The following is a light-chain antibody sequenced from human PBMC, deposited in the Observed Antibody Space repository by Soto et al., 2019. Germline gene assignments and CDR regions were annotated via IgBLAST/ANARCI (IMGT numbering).Light chain of an antibody. CDR2: YDS. CDR1: NIGSDS. Sequence: SYELIQPPSVSVAPGKTARITCGGNNIGSDSVNWYLQKPGQAPVLVIYYDSDRPAGIPERLSGSKSRNTATLTITGVDAGEEADYYCQVWDTTTNHPVFGTGTKVTVL. CDR3: QVWDTTTNHPV. J-gene: IGLJ1*01. V-gene: IGLV3-21*04.